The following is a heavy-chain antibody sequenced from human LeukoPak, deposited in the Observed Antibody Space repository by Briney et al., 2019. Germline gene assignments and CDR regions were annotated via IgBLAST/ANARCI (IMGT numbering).Heavy chain of an antibody. V-gene: IGHV1-18*01. CDR1: GYSFTTKNG. J-gene: IGHJ4*02. Sequence: ASVKVSCQASGYSFTTKNGISWVRQAPGQGFEWMGWIKGTNNNTNYAQKFQGRVTMTTDTSTSTAYMELRSLRSDDTAVYYCARDHHWESCDRSSCSGLYYFDYWGQGTLVTVSS. CDR2: IKGTNNNT. CDR3: ARDHHWESCDRSSCSGLYYFDY. D-gene: IGHD2-2*01.